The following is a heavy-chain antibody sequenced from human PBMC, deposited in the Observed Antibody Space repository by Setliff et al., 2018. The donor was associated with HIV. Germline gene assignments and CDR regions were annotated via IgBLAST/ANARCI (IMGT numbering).Heavy chain of an antibody. V-gene: IGHV1-24*01. J-gene: IGHJ3*02. CDR1: GYTLTELS. Sequence: ASVKVSCKVSGYTLTELSRHWVRQAPGKGLEWMGGFDPEDGETIYAQKFQGRVTMTEDTSTDTAYMELSSLRSEDTAVFYCARGVGDYGDYDAFDIWGQGTMVTVSS. D-gene: IGHD4-17*01. CDR3: ARGVGDYGDYDAFDI. CDR2: FDPEDGET.